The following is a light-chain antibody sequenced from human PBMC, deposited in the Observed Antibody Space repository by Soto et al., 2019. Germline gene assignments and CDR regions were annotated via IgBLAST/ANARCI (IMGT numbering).Light chain of an antibody. CDR3: QQYYSSVVT. CDR2: WAS. V-gene: IGKV4-1*01. CDR1: QSILSSSNNKNS. Sequence: DIVMTQSPDSLAVSLGERATINCKSSQSILSSSNNKNSLVWFQQQPGQPPKLLIYWASTRESGVPDRFSGSGSGTDFTLTISSLQAEDVAVYYCQQYYSSVVTFGQGTRLEIK. J-gene: IGKJ5*01.